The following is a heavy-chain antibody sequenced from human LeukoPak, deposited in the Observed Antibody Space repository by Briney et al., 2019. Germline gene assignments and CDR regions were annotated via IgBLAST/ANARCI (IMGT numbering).Heavy chain of an antibody. CDR3: ATGEYSYGLVHGSLDY. CDR1: GYTFTGYY. J-gene: IGHJ4*02. V-gene: IGHV1-2*02. D-gene: IGHD5-18*01. Sequence: GASVKVSCRASGYTFTGYYMHWVRQAPGQGLEWMGWINPNSGGTNYAQKFQGRVTMTRDTSISTAYMELSRLRSDDTAVYYCATGEYSYGLVHGSLDYWGQGTLVTVSS. CDR2: INPNSGGT.